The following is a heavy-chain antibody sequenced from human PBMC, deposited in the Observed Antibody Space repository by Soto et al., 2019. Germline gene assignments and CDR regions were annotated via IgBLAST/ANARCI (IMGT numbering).Heavy chain of an antibody. V-gene: IGHV4-39*01. Sequence: QLQLQESGPGLVRPSETLSLTCTVSGGSIDTNLYYWSWIRQPPGRGLEWIGTIYYSGTTDYNPSLQSRVIFSVDTSKNQFPLTMSPVTAADTAVYFCASPRAIYYYGDYTDYYYFDYWGQGTLVTVSS. CDR3: ASPRAIYYYGDYTDYYYFDY. J-gene: IGHJ4*02. CDR2: IYYSGTT. CDR1: GGSIDTNLYY. D-gene: IGHD4-17*01.